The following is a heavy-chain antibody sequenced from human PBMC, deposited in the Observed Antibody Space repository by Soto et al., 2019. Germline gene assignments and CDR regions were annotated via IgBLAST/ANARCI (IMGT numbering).Heavy chain of an antibody. CDR1: GYTFTSYG. D-gene: IGHD6-13*01. Sequence: QVQLVQSGAEVKKPGASVKVSCKASGYTFTSYGISWVRQAPGQGLEWMGWISAYNGNTNYAQKLQGRVTMTTDTSTSTAFMELRSLRSDDTAVYYCARDPPVSQHRESYGMDVWGQGTTVTVSS. CDR3: ARDPPVSQHRESYGMDV. J-gene: IGHJ6*02. V-gene: IGHV1-18*01. CDR2: ISAYNGNT.